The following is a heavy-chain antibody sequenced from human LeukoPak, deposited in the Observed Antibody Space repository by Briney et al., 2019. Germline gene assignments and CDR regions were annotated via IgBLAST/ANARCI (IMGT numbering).Heavy chain of an antibody. Sequence: PSETLSLTCSVSGDSISNYHWSWIRQPAGKGLEWIGQSHSSGRTNYNPPLESRATVSIDTPENQFSLTIRSVTAADTAIYYCARRDITSGWSFNYWGQGILVTVS. V-gene: IGHV4-4*07. J-gene: IGHJ4*02. CDR3: ARRDITSGWSFNY. CDR1: GDSISNYH. CDR2: SHSSGRT. D-gene: IGHD6-19*01.